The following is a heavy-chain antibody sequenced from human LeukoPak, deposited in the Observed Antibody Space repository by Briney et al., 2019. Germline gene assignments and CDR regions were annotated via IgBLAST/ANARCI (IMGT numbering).Heavy chain of an antibody. V-gene: IGHV1-18*04. Sequence: GASVKVSCKASGYTFTSYYMHWVRQAPGQGLEWMGWISCYNGDTRYAQKFQGRVTMTTDTSTSTVHMELRSLRSDDTAVYYCARDPSNTSGYYVYHDYWGQGALVTVSS. CDR3: ARDPSNTSGYYVYHDY. CDR2: ISCYNGDT. J-gene: IGHJ4*02. D-gene: IGHD2-2*01. CDR1: GYTFTSYY.